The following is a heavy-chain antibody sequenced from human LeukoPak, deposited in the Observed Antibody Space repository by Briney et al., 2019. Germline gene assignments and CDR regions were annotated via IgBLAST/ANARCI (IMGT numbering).Heavy chain of an antibody. Sequence: GGSLRLSCAASGFTFSSYSMNWVRQAPGKGLEWXSYISSSSSTIYYADSVKGRFTISRDNAKNSLYPQMNSLRAEDTAVYYCARDQTVTTLNWFDPWGQGTLVTVSS. J-gene: IGHJ5*02. D-gene: IGHD4-11*01. CDR1: GFTFSSYS. CDR3: ARDQTVTTLNWFDP. CDR2: ISSSSSTI. V-gene: IGHV3-48*01.